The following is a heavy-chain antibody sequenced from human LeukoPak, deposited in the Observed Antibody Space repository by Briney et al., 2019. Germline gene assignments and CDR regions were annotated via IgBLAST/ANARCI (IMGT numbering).Heavy chain of an antibody. CDR1: GGSFSGYY. D-gene: IGHD1-26*01. CDR2: INHSGST. Sequence: PSETLSLTCAVYGGSFSGYYWSWIRQPPGKGLEWIGEINHSGSTNYNPSLKSRVTISVDTSKNQFSLKLSSVTAADTAVYYCAGPVGATPLWGQGTLVTVSS. CDR3: AGPVGATPL. J-gene: IGHJ4*02. V-gene: IGHV4-34*01.